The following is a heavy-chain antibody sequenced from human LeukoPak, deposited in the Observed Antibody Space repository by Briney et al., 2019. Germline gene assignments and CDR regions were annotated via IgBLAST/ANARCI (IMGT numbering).Heavy chain of an antibody. D-gene: IGHD6-13*01. CDR1: GGSFSGYY. V-gene: IGHV4-34*01. CDR3: ARARKSSGIAAAGRPFDY. J-gene: IGHJ4*02. CDR2: INHSGST. Sequence: SETLSLTCAVYGGSFSGYYWSWIRQLPGKGLEWIGEINHSGSTNYNPSLKSRVTISVDTSKNQFSLKLSSVTAADTAVYYCARARKSSGIAAAGRPFDYWGQGTLVTVSS.